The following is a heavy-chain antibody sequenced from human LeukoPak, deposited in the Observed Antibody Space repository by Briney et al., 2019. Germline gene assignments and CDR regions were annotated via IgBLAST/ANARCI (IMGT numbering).Heavy chain of an antibody. Sequence: GGSLRLSCAASGFTFSSYAMSWVRQAPGKGLEWVSAISGSGGSTYYADSVKGRFTISRDNSKNTLYLQMNRLRAEDTAVYYCAKGDGDYSSPFGYWGQGTLVTVSS. CDR2: ISGSGGST. D-gene: IGHD4-17*01. CDR3: AKGDGDYSSPFGY. J-gene: IGHJ4*02. CDR1: GFTFSSYA. V-gene: IGHV3-23*01.